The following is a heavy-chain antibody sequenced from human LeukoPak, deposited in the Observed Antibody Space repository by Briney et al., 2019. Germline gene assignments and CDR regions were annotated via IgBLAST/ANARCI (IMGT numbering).Heavy chain of an antibody. D-gene: IGHD6-19*01. J-gene: IGHJ4*02. Sequence: GGSLRLSCAASGFTFSSFSMSWVRQAPGKGLEWVSSISSGGDYKHYADSVKGRLTISRDNAKNSLFLQMNSLRAEDTAVYYCTRLSGGAASSVSGNLWGQGTLVTVSS. V-gene: IGHV3-21*04. CDR2: ISSGGDYK. CDR3: TRLSGGAASSVSGNL. CDR1: GFTFSSFS.